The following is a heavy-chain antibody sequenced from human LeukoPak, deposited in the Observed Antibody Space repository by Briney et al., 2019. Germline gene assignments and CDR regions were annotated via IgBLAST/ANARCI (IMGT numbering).Heavy chain of an antibody. Sequence: SETLSLTCTVSGGSMSSYSWSWIRQPPGKGLEWIGYIYYSGSTNYNPSLKSRVTISVDTSKNQFSLKLSSVTAADTAVYYCARVQGEDVSFDPWGQGTLVTVSS. CDR1: GGSMSSYS. CDR2: IYYSGST. V-gene: IGHV4-59*01. CDR3: ARVQGEDVSFDP. D-gene: IGHD2-15*01. J-gene: IGHJ5*02.